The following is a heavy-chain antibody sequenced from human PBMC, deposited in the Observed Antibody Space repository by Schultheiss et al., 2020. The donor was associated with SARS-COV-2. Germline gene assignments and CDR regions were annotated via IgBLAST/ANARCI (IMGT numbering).Heavy chain of an antibody. CDR1: GGSFSGYY. D-gene: IGHD3-3*01. CDR3: ARGAPVSDDFWSGYYTDYYYYMDV. J-gene: IGHJ6*03. CDR2: INHSGST. Sequence: SETLSLTCAVYGGSFSGYYWSWIRQPPGKGLEWIGEINHSGSTNYNPSLKSRVTISVDTSKNQFSLKLSSVTAADTAVYYCARGAPVSDDFWSGYYTDYYYYMDVWGKGTTVTVSS. V-gene: IGHV4-34*01.